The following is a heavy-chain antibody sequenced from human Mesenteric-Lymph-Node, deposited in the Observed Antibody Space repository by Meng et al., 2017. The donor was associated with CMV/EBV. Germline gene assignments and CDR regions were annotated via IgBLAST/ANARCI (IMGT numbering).Heavy chain of an antibody. CDR2: ININSGGS. CDR3: ARDVGGSFDH. V-gene: IGHV1-2*02. Sequence: ASVKVSCKAFGYTFTGYYMHWVRQAPGQGLEWMGWININSGGSHYAQNFQDRVTLTRDTSISTAYLDLSTLRSDDTAVYYCARDVGGSFDHWGQGALVTVSS. CDR1: GYTFTGYY. J-gene: IGHJ4*02. D-gene: IGHD1-26*01.